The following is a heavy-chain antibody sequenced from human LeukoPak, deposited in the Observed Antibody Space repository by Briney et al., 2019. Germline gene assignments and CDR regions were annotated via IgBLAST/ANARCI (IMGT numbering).Heavy chain of an antibody. CDR2: ISGSGGST. CDR1: GFTFSSYA. V-gene: IGHV3-23*01. J-gene: IGHJ4*02. D-gene: IGHD2-2*01. Sequence: GGSLRLSCAASGFTFSSYAMSWVRQAPGKGLEWVSGISGSGGSTHYADSVKGRFTISRDNSKNTLYLQMNSLRAEHTAVYYCAKDRRGCTSTSCYYRFDYWGQGTLVTVSS. CDR3: AKDRRGCTSTSCYYRFDY.